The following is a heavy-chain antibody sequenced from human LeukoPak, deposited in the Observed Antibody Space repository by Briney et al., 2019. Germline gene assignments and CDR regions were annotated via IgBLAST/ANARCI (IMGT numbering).Heavy chain of an antibody. CDR2: ISAYNGNT. V-gene: IGHV1-18*01. CDR1: GYTFTSYG. Sequence: ASVKVSCKASGYTFTSYGISWVRQAPGQGLEWMGWISAYNGNTNYAQKLQGRVTMTTDTSTSTAYMELRSLRSDDTAVYYCARTNYYGSGSYAFDIWGQGTMVTVSS. J-gene: IGHJ3*02. CDR3: ARTNYYGSGSYAFDI. D-gene: IGHD3-10*01.